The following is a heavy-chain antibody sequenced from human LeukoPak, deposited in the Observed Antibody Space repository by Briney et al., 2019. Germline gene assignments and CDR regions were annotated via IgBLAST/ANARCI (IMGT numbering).Heavy chain of an antibody. V-gene: IGHV1-18*01. CDR3: ARDFSGYDPDY. Sequence: ASVKVSCKASGYTFATYGFSWVRQAPGQGLEGMGWVNTHNGKTHYAQKIQGRVTMTTDTSTSTAYMELRSLVSDDTAVYYCARDFSGYDPDYWGQGTLVTVSS. D-gene: IGHD5-12*01. CDR2: VNTHNGKT. J-gene: IGHJ4*02. CDR1: GYTFATYG.